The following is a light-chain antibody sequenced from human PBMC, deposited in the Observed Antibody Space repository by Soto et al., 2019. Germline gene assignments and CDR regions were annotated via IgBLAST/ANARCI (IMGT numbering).Light chain of an antibody. CDR1: SSDVGSYDY. CDR2: NVN. J-gene: IGLJ2*01. CDR3: TSYTSSTTVV. V-gene: IGLV2-18*02. Sequence: QSALIQPPSVSGSPGQSVTISCTGTSSDVGSYDYVSWYQQHPGTVPKPMIYNVNTQPSGVPDRFSGSKSGNTASMTISGLQAEDEADYYCTSYTSSTTVVFGGGNKVTVL.